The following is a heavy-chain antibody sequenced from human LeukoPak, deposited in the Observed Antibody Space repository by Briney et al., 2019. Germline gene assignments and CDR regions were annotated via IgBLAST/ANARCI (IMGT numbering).Heavy chain of an antibody. CDR2: IWYDGSNK. J-gene: IGHJ3*02. D-gene: IGHD6-19*01. CDR3: ARDLRIAVAGDAFDI. Sequence: GGSLRLSCAASGFTFSNHGMHWVRQAPGKGLEWVALIWYDGSNKEYAESVKGRFTISRDNAKNSLYLQMNSLRAEDTAVYYCARDLRIAVAGDAFDIWGQGTMVTVSS. CDR1: GFTFSNHG. V-gene: IGHV3-33*01.